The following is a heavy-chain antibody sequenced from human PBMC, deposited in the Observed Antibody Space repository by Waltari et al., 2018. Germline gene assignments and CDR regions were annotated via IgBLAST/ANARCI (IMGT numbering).Heavy chain of an antibody. J-gene: IGHJ4*02. V-gene: IGHV1-2*06. Sequence: QVQLVQSGAEVKKPGASVKVSCKASGYTFTGYYMHWVRQAPGQGLEWMGRINPNSGGTNYAQKFQGRVTMTRDTSISTAYMELSRLRSDDTAVYYCARQPDSSGYYATEPFDYWGQGTLVTVSS. CDR2: INPNSGGT. D-gene: IGHD3-22*01. CDR1: GYTFTGYY. CDR3: ARQPDSSGYYATEPFDY.